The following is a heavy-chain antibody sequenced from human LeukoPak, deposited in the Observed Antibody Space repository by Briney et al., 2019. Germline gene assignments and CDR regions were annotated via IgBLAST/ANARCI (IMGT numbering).Heavy chain of an antibody. CDR2: IYHTGST. CDR1: GGSISSGLYS. Sequence: SETLSLTCDVSGGSISSGLYSWSWIRQPLGKGLEWIGYIYHTGSTYYNSSLKSRVTISVDTSKNQFSLRLSSVTAADTAVYYCARLQYCSGTSCYWFDPWGQGTLVTVSS. D-gene: IGHD2-2*01. J-gene: IGHJ5*02. V-gene: IGHV4-30-2*01. CDR3: ARLQYCSGTSCYWFDP.